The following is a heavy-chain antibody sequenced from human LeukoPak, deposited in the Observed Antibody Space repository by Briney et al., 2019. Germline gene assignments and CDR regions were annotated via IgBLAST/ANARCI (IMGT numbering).Heavy chain of an antibody. Sequence: ASVKVSCKASGYTTTGYYMHWVRQAPGQGLEWMGWINANNDGSVYAQKFQGRVTMTRDTSINTAYMELSRLRSDDTAVYYCARKRGVGVDTNAFDMWGQGTMVTVSS. J-gene: IGHJ3*02. CDR1: GYTTTGYY. CDR2: INANNDGS. D-gene: IGHD3-3*01. V-gene: IGHV1-2*02. CDR3: ARKRGVGVDTNAFDM.